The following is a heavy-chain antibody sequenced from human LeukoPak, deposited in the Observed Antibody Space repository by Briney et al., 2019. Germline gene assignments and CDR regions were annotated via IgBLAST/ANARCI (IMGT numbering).Heavy chain of an antibody. CDR2: IIPIFGTA. J-gene: IGHJ4*02. D-gene: IGHD2-15*01. V-gene: IGHV1-69*01. Sequence: SVKVSCKASGGTFSSYAISWVRQAPGQGLEWMGGIIPIFGTANYAQKFQGRVTITADESTSTAYMELSSLRSEDTAVYYCASESCSGGSCYGDYWGQGTLVTVSS. CDR1: GGTFSSYA. CDR3: ASESCSGGSCYGDY.